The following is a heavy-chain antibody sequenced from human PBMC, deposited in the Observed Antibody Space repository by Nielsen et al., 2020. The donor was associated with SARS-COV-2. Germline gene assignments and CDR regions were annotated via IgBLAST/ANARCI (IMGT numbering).Heavy chain of an antibody. D-gene: IGHD5-12*01. CDR3: AKDEATITPYGMDV. Sequence: GGSLRLSCAASGFTFSSYGMHWVRQAPGKGLEWVAVISYDGSNKYYADSVKGRFTISRDNSKNTLYLQMNSLRAEDTAVYYCAKDEATITPYGMDVWGQGTTVTVSS. CDR1: GFTFSSYG. CDR2: ISYDGSNK. J-gene: IGHJ6*02. V-gene: IGHV3-30*18.